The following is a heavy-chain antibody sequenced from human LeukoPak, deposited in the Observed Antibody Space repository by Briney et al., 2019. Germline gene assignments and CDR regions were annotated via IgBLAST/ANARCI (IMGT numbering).Heavy chain of an antibody. CDR3: ARDLPSYYFGSGNTFDP. J-gene: IGHJ5*02. CDR2: IYYTGTT. Sequence: PSETLSLTCTVSGGSIGSYCWSWIRQPAGKGLEWIGRIYYTGTTDYNASLKGRVTMSVDTSKNQFSLKPTSVTAADSAVYYCARDLPSYYFGSGNTFDPWGQGTLVTVSS. CDR1: GGSIGSYC. V-gene: IGHV4-4*07. D-gene: IGHD3-10*01.